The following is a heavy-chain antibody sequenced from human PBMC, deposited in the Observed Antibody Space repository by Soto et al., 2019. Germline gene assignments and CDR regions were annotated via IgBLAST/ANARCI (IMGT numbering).Heavy chain of an antibody. Sequence: QVQLQESGPGLVKPSGTLSLTCAVSGGSISSSNWWSWVRQPPGKGLEWIGEIYHSGSTNYNPSPTSRATISRDKSRDRVSVTQSSLTAADTAVYYCARDGHLDYYCYGMEVWGQGTTVTVSS. CDR3: ARDGHLDYYCYGMEV. CDR2: IYHSGST. CDR1: GGSISSSNW. J-gene: IGHJ6*02. V-gene: IGHV4-4*02.